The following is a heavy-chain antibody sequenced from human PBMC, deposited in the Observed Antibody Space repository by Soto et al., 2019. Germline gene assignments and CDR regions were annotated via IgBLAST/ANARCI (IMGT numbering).Heavy chain of an antibody. CDR3: ARDGLTFGGD. Sequence: EVXLVEAGGGXVKPGESLTLSCAASGFTFGSFTLNWVXXAPGKGLEWVSSISSSSAYIYYAESVKGRFTISRDNARSTLYLQMNSLRLDDTAVYFCARDGLTFGGDWGQGTLVAVSS. V-gene: IGHV3-21*06. D-gene: IGHD3-16*01. J-gene: IGHJ4*02. CDR1: GFTFGSFT. CDR2: ISSSSAYI.